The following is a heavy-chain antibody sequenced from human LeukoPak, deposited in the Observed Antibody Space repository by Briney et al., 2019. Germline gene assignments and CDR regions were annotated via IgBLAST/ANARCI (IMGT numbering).Heavy chain of an antibody. Sequence: SETLSLTCAVSGVSVSDYYWSWIRQSPEKGLEWIGEVSPGGYTTYNPSLRSRVIISEDTSENQLSLNVTSVTAADTALYYSARIRCGRGQARCYNHWAQGSLVTVSS. J-gene: IGHJ5*02. D-gene: IGHD2-21*01. CDR1: GVSVSDYY. CDR2: VSPGGYT. CDR3: ARIRCGRGQARCYNH. V-gene: IGHV4-34*01.